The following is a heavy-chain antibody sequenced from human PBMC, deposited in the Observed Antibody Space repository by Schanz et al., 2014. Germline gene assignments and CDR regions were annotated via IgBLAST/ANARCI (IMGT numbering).Heavy chain of an antibody. CDR2: ISAYNGNT. CDR1: GYTFTSYG. V-gene: IGHV1-18*01. D-gene: IGHD3-3*01. Sequence: QVQLVQSGAEVKKPGASVKVSCKASGYTFTSYGISWVRQAPGRGLEWMGWISAYNGNTKYPQKLQGRVTMTTDTSTSTVYMELRSLRSDDTAVYYCARSAGRDFWSGYYTRFDYWGQGTLVTVSS. CDR3: ARSAGRDFWSGYYTRFDY. J-gene: IGHJ4*02.